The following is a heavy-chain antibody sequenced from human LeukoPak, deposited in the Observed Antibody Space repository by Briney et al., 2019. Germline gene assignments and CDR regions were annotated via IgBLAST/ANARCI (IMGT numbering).Heavy chain of an antibody. CDR1: EFTFSSYS. Sequence: GGSLRLSCVGSEFTFSSYSMNWVRQAPGKGLEWVSSISSSSSYIYYADSVKGRFTISRDNAKNSLYLQMNSLGAEDTAVYYCARERTGYSSPGAFDIWGQGTMVTVSS. D-gene: IGHD6-19*01. J-gene: IGHJ3*02. V-gene: IGHV3-21*01. CDR3: ARERTGYSSPGAFDI. CDR2: ISSSSSYI.